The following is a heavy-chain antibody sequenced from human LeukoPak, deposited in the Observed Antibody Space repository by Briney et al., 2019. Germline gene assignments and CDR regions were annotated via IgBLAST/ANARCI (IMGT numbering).Heavy chain of an antibody. D-gene: IGHD2-2*01. J-gene: IGHJ4*02. CDR2: IRYNGSNK. CDR1: GFTFSTYA. V-gene: IGHV3-30*02. CDR3: AKGDKVVPAAAPIDY. Sequence: TGGSLRLSCAASGFTFSTYAMHWVRQAPGKGLEWVACIRYNGSNKYYADSVKGRFTISRDNSKNTLYLQMNSLRAKDTAVYYCAKGDKVVPAAAPIDYWGQGTLVTVSS.